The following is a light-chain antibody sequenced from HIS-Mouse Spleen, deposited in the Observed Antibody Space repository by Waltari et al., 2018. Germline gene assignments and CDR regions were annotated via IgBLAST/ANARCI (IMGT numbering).Light chain of an antibody. CDR1: ALPKQY. V-gene: IGLV3-25*03. J-gene: IGLJ3*02. Sequence: SYELTQPPSVSVSPGQTARITCSGDALPKQYAYWYQQQPGQAPVLVIYKDSERPSAIPERLSGSSSGRTVTLTISGDQAEDEADYYCQSADSSGTYPVFGGGTKLTVL. CDR3: QSADSSGTYPV. CDR2: KDS.